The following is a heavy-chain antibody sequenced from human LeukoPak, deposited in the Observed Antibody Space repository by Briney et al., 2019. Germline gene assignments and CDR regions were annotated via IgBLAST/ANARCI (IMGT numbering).Heavy chain of an antibody. CDR1: GYTFTSYG. Sequence: GASVEVSCKASGYTFTSYGISWVRQAPGQGLEWMGWISAYNGNTNYAQKLQGRVTMTTDTSTSTAYMELSSLRSEDTAVYYCAREPQLVRYYFDYWGQGTLVTVSS. V-gene: IGHV1-18*01. CDR2: ISAYNGNT. D-gene: IGHD6-13*01. CDR3: AREPQLVRYYFDY. J-gene: IGHJ4*02.